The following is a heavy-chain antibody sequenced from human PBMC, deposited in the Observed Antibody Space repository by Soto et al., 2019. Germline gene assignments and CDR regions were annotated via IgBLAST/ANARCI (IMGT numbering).Heavy chain of an antibody. CDR2: INHSGST. CDR3: ATREGGLYDYVWGSYRLRGFFDY. Sequence: QVQLQQWGAGLLKPSETLSLTCAVYGGSFSGYYWSWIRQPSGKGLEWIGEINHSGSTNYNPSLKSRVTISVDTSKNQFSLKLSSVTAADTAVYYCATREGGLYDYVWGSYRLRGFFDYWGQGTLVTVSS. D-gene: IGHD3-16*02. CDR1: GGSFSGYY. V-gene: IGHV4-34*01. J-gene: IGHJ4*02.